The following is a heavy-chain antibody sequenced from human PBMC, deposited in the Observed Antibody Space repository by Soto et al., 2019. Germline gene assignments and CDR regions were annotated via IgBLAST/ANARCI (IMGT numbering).Heavy chain of an antibody. J-gene: IGHJ5*02. Sequence: EVQLVEYGGGLVKPGGSLRLSCAASGFTFSSYSMNWVRQAPGKGLEWVSSISSSSSYIYYADSVKGRFTISRDNAKNSLYLQMNSLRAEDTAVYYCARDMGRWLQNNWFDPWGQGTLVTVSS. CDR2: ISSSSSYI. D-gene: IGHD5-12*01. V-gene: IGHV3-21*01. CDR1: GFTFSSYS. CDR3: ARDMGRWLQNNWFDP.